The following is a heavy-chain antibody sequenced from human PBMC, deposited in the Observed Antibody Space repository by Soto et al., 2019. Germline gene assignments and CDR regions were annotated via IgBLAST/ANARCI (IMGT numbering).Heavy chain of an antibody. Sequence: SVKVSCKASGGTFSSYAISWVRQAPGQGLEWMGWIIPNSGTTNYAQKFQGRVTMTTDTSMSTAYMELSRLRSDDTAVYYCARGSSSYYYYMDVWGKGTTVTVSS. CDR3: ARGSSSYYYYMDV. V-gene: IGHV1-69*05. CDR2: IIPNSGTT. CDR1: GGTFSSYA. J-gene: IGHJ6*03. D-gene: IGHD6-6*01.